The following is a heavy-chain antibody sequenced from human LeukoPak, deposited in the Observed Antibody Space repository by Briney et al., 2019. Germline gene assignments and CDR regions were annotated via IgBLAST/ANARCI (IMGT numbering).Heavy chain of an antibody. CDR2: IGTAGDP. CDR1: GFTFSSYD. V-gene: IGHV3-13*05. J-gene: IGHJ6*02. Sequence: PGGSLRLSCAASGFTFSSYDMHWVRQATGKGLEWVSAIGTAGDPYYPGSVKGRFTISRENAKNSLYLQMNSLRAGDTAVYYCARDFRYYDSNGYYYYGMDVWGQGTTVTVSS. CDR3: ARDFRYYDSNGYYYYGMDV. D-gene: IGHD3-22*01.